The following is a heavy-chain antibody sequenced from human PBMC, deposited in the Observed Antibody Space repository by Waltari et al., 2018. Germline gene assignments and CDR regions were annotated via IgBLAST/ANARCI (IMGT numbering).Heavy chain of an antibody. Sequence: QVQLVESGGGVVQPGGSLRLSCAASGFTFSSYGMHWVRQAPGKGLEWVAFIRYYGSNKYYADSVKGRVTISRDNSKNTLYLQMNSLRAEDTAVYYCAKDQRRKNSSSWVMYVWDQGP. V-gene: IGHV3-30*02. CDR1: GFTFSSYG. CDR3: AKDQRRKNSSSWVMYV. D-gene: IGHD6-13*01. J-gene: IGHJ6*02. CDR2: IRYYGSNK.